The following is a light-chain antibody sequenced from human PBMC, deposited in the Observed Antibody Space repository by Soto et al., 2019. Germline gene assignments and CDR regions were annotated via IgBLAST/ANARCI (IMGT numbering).Light chain of an antibody. V-gene: IGKV3-20*01. Sequence: EIVLTQSPGTLSLSPGERATLSCRSSQSVSSNYLAWYQQKPDLPPRLLIYDVSGRATGIPDRFSGSGSGTDFTLTISRLEPEDSALYYCQQYGSSPTFGQGTKVEIK. CDR1: QSVSSNY. CDR3: QQYGSSPT. J-gene: IGKJ1*01. CDR2: DVS.